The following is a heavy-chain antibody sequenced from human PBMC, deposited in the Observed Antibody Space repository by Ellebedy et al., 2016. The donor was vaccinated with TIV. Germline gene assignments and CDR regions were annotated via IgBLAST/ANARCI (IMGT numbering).Heavy chain of an antibody. CDR3: ARHGPQWFHAFDL. J-gene: IGHJ3*01. CDR2: LHPSGTP. D-gene: IGHD3-22*01. CDR1: GVSITSHF. Sequence: SETLSLTCAVSGVSITSHFWTWIRQPAGGGLEWIGRLHPSGTPNYNPSLKSRVIMSRDTSKDQFSLKLSSVTAADTAVYYCARHGPQWFHAFDLWGQGTLVTVSS. V-gene: IGHV4-4*07.